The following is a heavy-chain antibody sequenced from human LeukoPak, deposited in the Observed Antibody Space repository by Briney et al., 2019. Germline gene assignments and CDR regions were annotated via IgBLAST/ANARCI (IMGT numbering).Heavy chain of an antibody. V-gene: IGHV3-30*02. CDR3: AKGLHSGCYLDTPDI. J-gene: IGHJ3*02. CDR1: GFTFSTYA. Sequence: WRSLRLSCAASGFTFSTYAMHWVRQAPGKGLEWMALIRSDGANKYYTDSVKGRFTISRDNSKNTLYLQMNGLRVEDTAVYYCAKGLHSGCYLDTPDIWGQGTMVTVFS. CDR2: IRSDGANK. D-gene: IGHD1-26*01.